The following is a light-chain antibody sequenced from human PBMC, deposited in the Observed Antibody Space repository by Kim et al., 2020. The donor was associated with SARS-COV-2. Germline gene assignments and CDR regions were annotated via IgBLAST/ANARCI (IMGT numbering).Light chain of an antibody. CDR3: QQTYSSPWT. CDR1: QSIGSY. Sequence: ASIGDRVTITCRASQSIGSYVNWDQQEPGKAPKLLIYAASGLHSGVPSRFSGSASGTDSTLTISSLQPGDFATYFCQQTYSSPWTFGQGTKVDIK. CDR2: AAS. J-gene: IGKJ1*01. V-gene: IGKV1-39*01.